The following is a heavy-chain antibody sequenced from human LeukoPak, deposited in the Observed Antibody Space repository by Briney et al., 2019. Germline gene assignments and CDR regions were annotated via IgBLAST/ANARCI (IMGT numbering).Heavy chain of an antibody. V-gene: IGHV3-21*04. Sequence: GGSLRLSCAASGFTFSDYSMNWVRQAPGKGLEWVSSISSSTSYIFYADSMKGRFTISRDNAKNSLYLQMNSLRAEDTALYYCAKDDGFDPWGQGTLVTVSS. CDR2: ISSSTSYI. CDR1: GFTFSDYS. CDR3: AKDDGFDP. J-gene: IGHJ5*02.